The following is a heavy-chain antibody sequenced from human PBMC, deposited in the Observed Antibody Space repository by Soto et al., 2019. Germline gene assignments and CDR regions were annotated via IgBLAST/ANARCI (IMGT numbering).Heavy chain of an antibody. CDR2: MNPNSGNT. D-gene: IGHD2-15*01. V-gene: IGHV1-8*01. CDR1: GYTFTSYD. CDR3: AREVTDIVVVVAATQSHGMDV. J-gene: IGHJ6*02. Sequence: ASVKVSCKASGYTFTSYDINWVRQATGQGLEWMGWMNPNSGNTGYAQKFQGRVTMTRNTSISTAYMELSSLRSEDTAVYYCAREVTDIVVVVAATQSHGMDVWGQGTTVTGSS.